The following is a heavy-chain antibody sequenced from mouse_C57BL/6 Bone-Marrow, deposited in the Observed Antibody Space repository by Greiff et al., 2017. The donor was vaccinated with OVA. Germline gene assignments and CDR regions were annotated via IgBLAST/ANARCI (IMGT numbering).Heavy chain of an antibody. CDR2: INPSSGYT. Sequence: VKLMESGAELARPGASVKMSCKASGYTFTSYTMHWVKQRPGQGLEWIGYINPSSGYTKYNQKFKDKATLTADKSSSTAYMQLSSLTSEDSAVYYCARRDYGSSYWYFDVWGTGTTVTVSS. V-gene: IGHV1-4*01. J-gene: IGHJ1*03. CDR3: ARRDYGSSYWYFDV. D-gene: IGHD1-1*01. CDR1: GYTFTSYT.